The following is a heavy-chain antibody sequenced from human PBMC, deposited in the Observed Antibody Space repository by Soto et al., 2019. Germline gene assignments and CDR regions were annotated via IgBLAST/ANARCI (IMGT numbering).Heavy chain of an antibody. Sequence: QVQLVQSGAEVKKPGSSVKVSCKASGGTFSSYTISWVRQAPGQGLEWMGRIIPILGIANYAQKFQGRVTITADKSTSTAYMELSSLRSEDTAVYYCENRRDGYNSFDYWGQGTLVTVSS. J-gene: IGHJ4*02. D-gene: IGHD1-1*01. CDR2: IIPILGIA. CDR1: GGTFSSYT. CDR3: ENRRDGYNSFDY. V-gene: IGHV1-69*02.